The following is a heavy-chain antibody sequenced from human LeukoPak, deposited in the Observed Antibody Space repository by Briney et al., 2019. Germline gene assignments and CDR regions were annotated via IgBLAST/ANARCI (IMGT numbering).Heavy chain of an antibody. CDR3: ARVQVDSPELDY. V-gene: IGHV1-69*06. CDR1: GGTFSSYA. J-gene: IGHJ4*02. CDR2: IILIFGTA. D-gene: IGHD3-10*01. Sequence: SVKVSCKASGGTFSSYAISWVRQAPGQGLEWMGGIILIFGTANYAQKFQGRVTITADKSTSTAYMELSSLRSEDTAVYYCARVQVDSPELDYWGQGTLVTVSS.